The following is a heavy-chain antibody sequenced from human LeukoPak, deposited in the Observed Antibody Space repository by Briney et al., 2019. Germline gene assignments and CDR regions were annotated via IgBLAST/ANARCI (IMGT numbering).Heavy chain of an antibody. CDR3: ARETYSSGWYGA. Sequence: ASVTVSCKASGGTFSSYAISWVRQAPGQGLEWMGGIIPIFGTANYAQKFQGRVTITADESTSTAYMELSSLRSEDTAVYYCARETYSSGWYGAWGQGTLVTVSS. CDR2: IIPIFGTA. V-gene: IGHV1-69*13. D-gene: IGHD6-19*01. CDR1: GGTFSSYA. J-gene: IGHJ4*02.